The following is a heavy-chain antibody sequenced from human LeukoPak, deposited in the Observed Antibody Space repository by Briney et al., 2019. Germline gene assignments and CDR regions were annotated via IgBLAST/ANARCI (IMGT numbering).Heavy chain of an antibody. D-gene: IGHD2-21*01. CDR2: INPNSGGT. CDR3: ARADRLHGGPYLIGP. J-gene: IGHJ5*02. V-gene: IGHV1-2*02. CDR1: GYSFTDYY. Sequence: AASVKVSCKTSGYSFTDYYMHWVRQAPGQGLECMGWINPNSGGTSSAQKFQGRVTMTRDTSITTVYMEVSWLTSDDTAIYYCARADRLHGGPYLIGPWGQGTLVTVSS.